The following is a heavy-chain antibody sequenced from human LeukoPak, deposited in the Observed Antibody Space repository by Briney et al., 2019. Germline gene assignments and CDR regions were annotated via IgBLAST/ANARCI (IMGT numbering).Heavy chain of an antibody. Sequence: GGSLRLSCVASGFTFSSRGMHWVRQAPGKGLEWVAVIWYDGSNKYYADSVKGRFTISRDNSKNTLYLEMSSLRAEDAAVYYCTSFEYWGQGTLVTVSS. CDR2: IWYDGSNK. CDR1: GFTFSSRG. CDR3: TSFEY. J-gene: IGHJ4*02. V-gene: IGHV3-33*01.